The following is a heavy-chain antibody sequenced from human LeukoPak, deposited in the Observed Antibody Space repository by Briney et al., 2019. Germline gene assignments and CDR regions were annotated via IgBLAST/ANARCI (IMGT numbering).Heavy chain of an antibody. CDR1: GGSISDGDYY. CDR3: ARGLYPTMVLAD. CDR2: IYYTGST. V-gene: IGHV4-30-4*01. D-gene: IGHD4/OR15-4a*01. Sequence: SQTLSLTCTVSGGSISDGDYYWSWVRQPPGKVLVWIGYIYYTGSTYSNPSLKSRVTISVDTSKDHFSLKLRSVAAADTAVYYCARGLYPTMVLADWGPGTLVTVSS. J-gene: IGHJ4*02.